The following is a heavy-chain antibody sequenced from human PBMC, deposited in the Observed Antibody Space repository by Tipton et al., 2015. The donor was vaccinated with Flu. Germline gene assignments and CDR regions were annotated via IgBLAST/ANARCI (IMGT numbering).Heavy chain of an antibody. V-gene: IGHV4-4*07. CDR1: GGSITTYH. CDR2: ISPSGSS. Sequence: TLSLTCRVSGGSITTYHWSWIRQSAGKELEWIGRISPSGSSKLNSSLKSRVTMSVDASKNQFSLKLTSVTAADTAVYYCARRDFSNYVSDPKNWFDTWGQGTLATVSS. D-gene: IGHD4-11*01. CDR3: ARRDFSNYVSDPKNWFDT. J-gene: IGHJ5*02.